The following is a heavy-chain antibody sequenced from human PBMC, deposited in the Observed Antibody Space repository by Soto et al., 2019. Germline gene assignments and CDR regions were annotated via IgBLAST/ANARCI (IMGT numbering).Heavy chain of an antibody. Sequence: SETLSLTCTVSGGSISSGGYYWSWIRQHPGKGLEWIGYIYHSGTTYYNPSLKSRVTISVDTSKNQFSLKLSSVTAADTAVYYCARGGWKLFDYWGQGTLVTVSS. CDR1: GGSISSGGYY. J-gene: IGHJ4*02. CDR2: IYHSGTT. D-gene: IGHD6-19*01. V-gene: IGHV4-31*03. CDR3: ARGGWKLFDY.